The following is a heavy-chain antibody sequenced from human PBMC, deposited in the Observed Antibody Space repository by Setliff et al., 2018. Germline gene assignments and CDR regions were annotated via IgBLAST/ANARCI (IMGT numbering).Heavy chain of an antibody. V-gene: IGHV4-38-2*02. D-gene: IGHD2-21*02. J-gene: IGHJ4*02. CDR1: GYSITGGYY. Sequence: KPSETLSLTCAVSGYSITGGYYWGWIRQPPGKGLEWVGNIGHTGSINYNPSLKSRLTISRDTSKNQVSLKLNAVTATDTAVYYCARDLGHGGDSDYWGQGILVTVSS. CDR3: ARDLGHGGDSDY. CDR2: IGHTGSI.